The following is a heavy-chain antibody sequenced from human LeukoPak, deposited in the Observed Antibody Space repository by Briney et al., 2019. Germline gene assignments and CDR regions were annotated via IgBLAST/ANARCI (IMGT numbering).Heavy chain of an antibody. CDR2: IWYDASNK. D-gene: IGHD1-1*01. V-gene: IGHV3-33*01. Sequence: PGGSLRLSCAASGFTFSSFGMHWVRQAPGKGLERVAVIWYDASNKYYVDSVKGRFTISRDNSKNTLYLQMNSLRDDDTAVYYCVRGVGVSRFNYLDPWGQGTLVIVSS. CDR3: VRGVGVSRFNYLDP. CDR1: GFTFSSFG. J-gene: IGHJ5*02.